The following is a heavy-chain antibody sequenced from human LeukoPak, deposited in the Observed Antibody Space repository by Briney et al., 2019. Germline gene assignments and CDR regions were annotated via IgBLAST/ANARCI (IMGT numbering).Heavy chain of an antibody. CDR2: ISWDSGSI. CDR1: GFIFRDYA. V-gene: IGHV3-9*01. CDR3: ASIAAPLGFEY. Sequence: GGSLRLSCAASGFIFRDYAMHWVRQAPGKGLEWVSGISWDSGSIGYADSVKGRFTISRDNAKNTLLLQMNSLRTEDTALYYCASIAAPLGFEYWGQGTLVTVPS. J-gene: IGHJ4*02. D-gene: IGHD6-6*01.